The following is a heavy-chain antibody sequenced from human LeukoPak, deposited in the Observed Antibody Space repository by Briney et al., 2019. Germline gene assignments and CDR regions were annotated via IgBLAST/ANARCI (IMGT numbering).Heavy chain of an antibody. D-gene: IGHD6-13*01. CDR3: AREGSSSSWQNWFDP. CDR1: GGSISSYC. V-gene: IGHV4-4*07. CDR2: IYTSGST. J-gene: IGHJ5*02. Sequence: SETLSLTCTVSGGSISSYCWSWIRQPAGKGLEWIGRIYTSGSTNYNPSLKSRVTMSVDTSKNQFSLKLSSVTAADTAVYYCAREGSSSSWQNWFDPWGQGTLVTVSS.